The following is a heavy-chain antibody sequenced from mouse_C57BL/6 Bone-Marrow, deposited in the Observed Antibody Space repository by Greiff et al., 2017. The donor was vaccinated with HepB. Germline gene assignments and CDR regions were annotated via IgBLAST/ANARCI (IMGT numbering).Heavy chain of an antibody. V-gene: IGHV1-50*01. CDR2: IDPSDSYT. CDR3: ASYYGSSYYFDY. J-gene: IGHJ2*01. D-gene: IGHD1-1*01. Sequence: QVQLKQPGAELVKPGASVKLSCKASGYTFTSYWMQWVKQRPGQGLEWIGEIDPSDSYTNYNQKFKGKATLTVDTSSRTAYMQLSSLTSEDSAVYYCASYYGSSYYFDYWGQGTTLTVSS. CDR1: GYTFTSYW.